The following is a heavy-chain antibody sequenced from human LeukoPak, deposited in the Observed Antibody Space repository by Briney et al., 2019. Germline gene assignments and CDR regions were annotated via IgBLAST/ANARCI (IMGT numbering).Heavy chain of an antibody. Sequence: GGSLRLSCAASGFTFSNHGMHCFRQTPGKELEWVALIWYDGSKKYYADSVKGRFTISRDNSKNTLYLQMDSLRTEDTAFYYCARATESDYWGQGTLVTVSS. V-gene: IGHV3-33*01. J-gene: IGHJ4*02. CDR3: ARATESDY. CDR2: IWYDGSKK. CDR1: GFTFSNHG.